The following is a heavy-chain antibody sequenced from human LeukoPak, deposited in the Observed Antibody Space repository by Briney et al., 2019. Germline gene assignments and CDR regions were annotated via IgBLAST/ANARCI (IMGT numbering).Heavy chain of an antibody. Sequence: GGSLRLSCAASGVTSRSNYMSWVRQAPGKGLEWVSVIYSGGSTYYADSVKGRFTISRDNSKNTLYLQMNSLRAEDTAVYYCARINYYFYYGMDVWGHGTTVTVSS. CDR1: GVTSRSNY. J-gene: IGHJ6*02. V-gene: IGHV3-53*01. CDR3: ARINYYFYYGMDV. CDR2: IYSGGST.